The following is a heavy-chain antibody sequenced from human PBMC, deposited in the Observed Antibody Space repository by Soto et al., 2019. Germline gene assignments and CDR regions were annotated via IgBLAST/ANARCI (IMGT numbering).Heavy chain of an antibody. CDR2: ISAAGGGT. CDR1: EGHISNSD. D-gene: IGHD3-16*01. CDR3: AKDRRAGGNSAFYFDF. Sequence: PGGPRSHYSAAAEGHISNSDRSLVRTRPGVWLECVSIISAAGGGTYYADSVKGRFTISTDNSHNTLYLQVHSLTAEDTAVYYCAKDRRAGGNSAFYFDFWGQGAQVPVSS. J-gene: IGHJ4*02. V-gene: IGHV3-23*01.